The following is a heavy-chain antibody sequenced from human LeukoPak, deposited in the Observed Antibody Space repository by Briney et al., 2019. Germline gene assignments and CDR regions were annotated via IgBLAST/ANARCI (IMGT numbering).Heavy chain of an antibody. CDR2: INTITGNP. D-gene: IGHD3-3*01. CDR1: GYSFTSFV. V-gene: IGHV7-4-1*02. CDR3: ARDQDFRSGQHRRDFDY. J-gene: IGHJ4*02. Sequence: ASVNVSCKASGYSFTSFVINWVRQAPGQGPEWMGWINTITGNPTYAQGFTGRFVFSLDTSVSTAYLQINSLKADDTAVYYCARDQDFRSGQHRRDFDYWGQGTLVTVSS.